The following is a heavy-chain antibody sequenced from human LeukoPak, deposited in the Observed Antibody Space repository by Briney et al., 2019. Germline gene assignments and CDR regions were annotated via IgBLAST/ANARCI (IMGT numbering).Heavy chain of an antibody. V-gene: IGHV3-48*01. CDR3: ARESWGFDY. CDR2: ISSTGSAK. Sequence: PGGSLRLSCAASGFTFSSYGMHWVRQAPGKGLEWVSSISSTGSAKYYADSVKGRFTISRDNAKNSLYLQMNSLRAEDTAVYYCARESWGFDYWGQGTLVTVSS. D-gene: IGHD3-16*01. J-gene: IGHJ4*02. CDR1: GFTFSSYG.